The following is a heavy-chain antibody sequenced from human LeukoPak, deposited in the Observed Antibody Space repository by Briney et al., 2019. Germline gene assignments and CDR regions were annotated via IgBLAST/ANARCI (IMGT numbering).Heavy chain of an antibody. CDR2: IGGSGDSV. CDR3: AKPRVTDFWSGSTSGGDY. J-gene: IGHJ4*02. V-gene: IGHV3-23*01. D-gene: IGHD3-3*01. CDR1: GFTFSSYA. Sequence: GGSLRLSCAASGFTFSSYAMSWVRQAPGKGLEWVSAIGGSGDSVYYADSVKGRFTISRDNSKHTLYLQMNSLRAEDTAVYYCAKPRVTDFWSGSTSGGDYWGQGTLVTVSS.